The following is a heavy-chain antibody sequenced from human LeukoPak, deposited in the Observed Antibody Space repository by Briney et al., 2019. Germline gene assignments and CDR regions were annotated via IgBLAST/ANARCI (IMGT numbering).Heavy chain of an antibody. CDR1: GYTFIGYY. V-gene: IGHV1-2*02. CDR2: INPNSGGT. J-gene: IGHJ6*02. CDR3: AAAVVPAARRGGHYGMDV. Sequence: ASVKVSCKASGYTFIGYYMHWVRQGPGQGLEWMGWINPNSGGTNYAQKFQGRVTMTRDTSISTAYMDLSRLRSDDTAVYYCAAAVVPAARRGGHYGMDVWAKGPRSPSP. D-gene: IGHD2-2*01.